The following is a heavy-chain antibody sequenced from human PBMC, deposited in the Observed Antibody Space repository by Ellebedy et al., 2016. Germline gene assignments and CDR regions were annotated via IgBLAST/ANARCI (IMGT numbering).Heavy chain of an antibody. CDR3: TRVLDGNYGRTDY. CDR2: ISGDGRTT. J-gene: IGHJ4*02. D-gene: IGHD1-7*01. Sequence: GGSLRLSXAASGFTFSSYWMHWVRQVPGKGLVWVSRISGDGRTTNYADSVKGRFIISRDNAKNTLYLQMNSLRGEDTAVYFCTRVLDGNYGRTDYWGQGTLVTVSS. CDR1: GFTFSSYW. V-gene: IGHV3-74*01.